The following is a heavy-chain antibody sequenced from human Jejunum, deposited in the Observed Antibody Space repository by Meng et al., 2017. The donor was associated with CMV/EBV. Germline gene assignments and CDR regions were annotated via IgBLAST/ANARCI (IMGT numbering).Heavy chain of an antibody. CDR3: ARARGYTTSGSFDC. V-gene: IGHV3-53*01. Sequence: GRGLIQRGRARRLSCAASGFAVNSDYMSWVRQAPGKGLEWVSIIYSGGTTYYADSVKGRFTISRDISKNTLYLQMTSLRADDTAVYYCARARGYTTSGSFDCWGQGTLVTVSS. CDR1: GFAVNSDY. CDR2: IYSGGTT. D-gene: IGHD5-12*01. J-gene: IGHJ4*02.